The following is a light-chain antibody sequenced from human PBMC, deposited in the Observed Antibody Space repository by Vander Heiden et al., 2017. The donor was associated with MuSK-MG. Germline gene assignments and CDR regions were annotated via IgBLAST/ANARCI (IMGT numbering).Light chain of an antibody. CDR1: QSVSSN. J-gene: IGKJ2*01. Sequence: EIVMTQSPATLPVSPGERATLSCRASQSVSSNLAWYQQKPGQAPRLLIYGASTRATGIPARFSGSGYGKEFTLTISSRQSEDFAVYYCQQYKNWPPNTFGQGTKLEIK. CDR3: QQYKNWPPNT. CDR2: GAS. V-gene: IGKV3-15*01.